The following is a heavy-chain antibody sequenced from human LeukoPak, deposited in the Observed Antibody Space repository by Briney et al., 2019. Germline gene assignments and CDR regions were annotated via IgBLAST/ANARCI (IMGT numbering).Heavy chain of an antibody. CDR1: GYTFTGYY. J-gene: IGHJ4*02. CDR2: INPNSGGT. D-gene: IGHD2-2*01. V-gene: IGHV1-2*02. Sequence: ASVKVSCKASGYTFTGYYMHWVRQAPGQGLEWMGWINPNSGGTNYAQKFQGRVTMTRDTSISTAYMELSRLRSDDTAVNYCARSSSRTSKADPYYFDYWGQGTLVTVSS. CDR3: ARSSSRTSKADPYYFDY.